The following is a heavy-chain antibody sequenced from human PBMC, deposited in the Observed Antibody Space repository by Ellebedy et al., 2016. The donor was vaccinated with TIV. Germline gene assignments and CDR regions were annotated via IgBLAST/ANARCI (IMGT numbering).Heavy chain of an antibody. V-gene: IGHV3-23*01. D-gene: IGHD3-16*01. CDR1: GFTFANYA. J-gene: IGHJ4*02. Sequence: GESLRISCAASGFTFANYAMTWVRQVPGKGLAWFSSIRGRDGRTSYTDSAKGRFTISRDNSKNTLFLQMNNLRVEDTAMYYCARDDALDGGYLDSWGQGTLVTVSS. CDR2: IRGRDGRT. CDR3: ARDDALDGGYLDS.